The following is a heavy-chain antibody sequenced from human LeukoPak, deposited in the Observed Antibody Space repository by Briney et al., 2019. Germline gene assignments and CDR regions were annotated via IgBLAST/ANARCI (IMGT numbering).Heavy chain of an antibody. J-gene: IGHJ6*02. V-gene: IGHV4-4*02. CDR3: AGGRIHLWLHFYGMDV. Sequence: SETLSLTCAVSGGSISSSNWWSWVRQPPGKGLEWIGEIYHSGSTNYNPSLKSRVTISVDKSKNQFSLKLSSVTAADTAVYYCAGGRIHLWLHFYGMDVWGQGTTVTVSS. CDR1: GGSISSSNW. D-gene: IGHD5-18*01. CDR2: IYHSGST.